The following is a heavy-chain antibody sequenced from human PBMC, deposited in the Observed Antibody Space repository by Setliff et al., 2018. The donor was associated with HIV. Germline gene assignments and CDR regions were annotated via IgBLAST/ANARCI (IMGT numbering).Heavy chain of an antibody. CDR2: IRYDGTNK. J-gene: IGHJ4*02. CDR1: GFTFSSYG. CDR3: ATDLHWAFDY. D-gene: IGHD7-27*01. Sequence: GGSLRLSCAASGFTFSSYGMHWVRQPPGKGLEWVAFIRYDGTNKYYADSVKGRFTISRDNSKNTLSLQLNSLTAEDSAVYYCATDLHWAFDYWGQGSLVTVSS. V-gene: IGHV3-30*02.